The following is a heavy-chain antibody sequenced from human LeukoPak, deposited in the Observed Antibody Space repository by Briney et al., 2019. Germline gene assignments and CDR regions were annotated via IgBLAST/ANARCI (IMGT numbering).Heavy chain of an antibody. J-gene: IGHJ4*02. CDR1: GFTFSSYS. D-gene: IGHD4-17*01. V-gene: IGHV3-21*01. Sequence: GGSLRLSRAASGFTFSSYSMNWVRQAPGKRLEWVSSISSSSSYIYYADSVKGRFTISRDNAKNSLYLQMNSLRAEDTAVYYCARDLYGDFQFDYWGQGTLVTVSS. CDR2: ISSSSSYI. CDR3: ARDLYGDFQFDY.